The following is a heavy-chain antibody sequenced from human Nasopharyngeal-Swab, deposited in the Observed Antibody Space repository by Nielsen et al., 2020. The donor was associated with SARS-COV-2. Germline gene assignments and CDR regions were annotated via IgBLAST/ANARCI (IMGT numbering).Heavy chain of an antibody. D-gene: IGHD3-10*01. J-gene: IGHJ5*02. V-gene: IGHV4-59*08. CDR1: GYSISSYY. Sequence: SETLSLTCTVSGYSISSYYWSWIRQPPGKGLEWIGYIYYSGSTNYNPSLKSRVTISVDTSKNQFSLKLSSVTAADTAVYYCAKYLRAGMVGNWFDPWGQGTLVTVSS. CDR2: IYYSGST. CDR3: AKYLRAGMVGNWFDP.